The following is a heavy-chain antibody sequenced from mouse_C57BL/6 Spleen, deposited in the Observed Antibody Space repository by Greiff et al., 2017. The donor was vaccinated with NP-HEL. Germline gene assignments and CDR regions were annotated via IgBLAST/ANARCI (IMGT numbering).Heavy chain of an antibody. CDR2: IDPETGGT. V-gene: IGHV1-15*01. CDR1: GYTFTDYE. J-gene: IGHJ2*01. Sequence: QVQLQQSGAELVRPGASVTLSCKASGYTFTDYEMHWVKQTPVHGLEWIGAIDPETGGTAYNQKFKGKAILTADKSSSTAYMELRSLTSEDSAVYYCTRGSYDYEGYFDYWGQGTTLTVSS. CDR3: TRGSYDYEGYFDY. D-gene: IGHD2-4*01.